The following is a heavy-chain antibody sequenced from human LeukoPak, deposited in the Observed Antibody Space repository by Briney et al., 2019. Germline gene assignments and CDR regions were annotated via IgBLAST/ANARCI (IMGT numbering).Heavy chain of an antibody. CDR3: ARDERYDSSGYPFDY. Sequence: ASVKVSCKTSGYTFTGYFMHWVRQAPGQGLEWMGWINPNSGGTNYAQKFQGRVTMTRDTSISTAYMELSRLRSDDTAVYYCARDERYDSSGYPFDYWGQGTLVTVSS. CDR1: GYTFTGYF. CDR2: INPNSGGT. J-gene: IGHJ4*02. D-gene: IGHD3-22*01. V-gene: IGHV1-2*02.